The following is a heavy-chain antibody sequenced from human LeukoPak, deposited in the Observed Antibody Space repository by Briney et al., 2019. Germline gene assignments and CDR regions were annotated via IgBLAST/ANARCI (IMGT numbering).Heavy chain of an antibody. D-gene: IGHD3-16*02. CDR1: GGSISSGDYY. CDR2: IYYSGST. V-gene: IGHV4-30-4*01. Sequence: SETLSLTCTVSGGSISSGDYYWSWIRQPPGKGLEWIGYIYYSGSTYYNPSLKSRVTISVDTSKNQFSLKLSSVTAADTAVYYCARGDYDYVWGSYRPTYYFDYWGQGTLVTVSS. CDR3: ARGDYDYVWGSYRPTYYFDY. J-gene: IGHJ4*02.